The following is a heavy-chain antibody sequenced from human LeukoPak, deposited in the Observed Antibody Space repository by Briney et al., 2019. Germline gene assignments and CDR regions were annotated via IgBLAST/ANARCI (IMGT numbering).Heavy chain of an antibody. Sequence: GGSLRLSCAASGFTFSSYAMSWVRQAPGKGLEWVSAISGSGGSTYYADSVKGRFTISRDNSKNTLYPQMNSLRAEDTAVYYCAKDPNWDRGYYFDYWGQGTLVTVSS. V-gene: IGHV3-23*01. CDR1: GFTFSSYA. J-gene: IGHJ4*02. D-gene: IGHD1-1*01. CDR2: ISGSGGST. CDR3: AKDPNWDRGYYFDY.